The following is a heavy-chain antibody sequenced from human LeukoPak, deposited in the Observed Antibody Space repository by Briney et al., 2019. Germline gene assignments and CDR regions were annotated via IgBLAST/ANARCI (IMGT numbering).Heavy chain of an antibody. D-gene: IGHD2-15*01. CDR3: ARAIRLNIVVVVVRSRRDYMDV. CDR1: GGSFSGYY. V-gene: IGHV4-34*01. Sequence: SETLSLTCAVYGGSFSGYYWSWIRQPPGKGLEWIAEINHSGSTNYNPSLKSRVTISVDTSKNQFSLKLSSVTAADTAVYYCARAIRLNIVVVVVRSRRDYMDVWGKGTTVTVSS. CDR2: INHSGST. J-gene: IGHJ6*03.